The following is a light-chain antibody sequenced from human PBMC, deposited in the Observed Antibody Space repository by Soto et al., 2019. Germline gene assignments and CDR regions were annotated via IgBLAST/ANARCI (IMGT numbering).Light chain of an antibody. J-gene: IGKJ1*01. CDR1: QTVSKF. Sequence: DIQMTQSPSSVSASVGDRVTIACRASQTVSKFVNWYQQKPGKVPALLIYSTSTLYSGVPSRFSGSGSGTEFTLTINGLQPEDFATYYCQQTYTLPRTFAQGTKVDI. CDR3: QQTYTLPRT. CDR2: STS. V-gene: IGKV1-39*01.